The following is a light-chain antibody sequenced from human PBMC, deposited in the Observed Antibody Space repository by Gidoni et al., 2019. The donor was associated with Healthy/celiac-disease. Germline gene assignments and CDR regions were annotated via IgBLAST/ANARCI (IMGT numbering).Light chain of an antibody. Sequence: DIQMTQSPSSLSASVGDRVTITCRASQSISSYLNWYQQKPGKAPKLLIYAASSLQSGVPSRFSGSGSGKDFTLTISSLQHEDFATYYCQQSYSTLWTFGQGTKVEIK. J-gene: IGKJ1*01. CDR2: AAS. V-gene: IGKV1-39*01. CDR1: QSISSY. CDR3: QQSYSTLWT.